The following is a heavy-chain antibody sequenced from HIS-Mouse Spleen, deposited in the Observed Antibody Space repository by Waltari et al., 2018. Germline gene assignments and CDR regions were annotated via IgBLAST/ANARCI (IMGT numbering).Heavy chain of an antibody. V-gene: IGHV3-66*01. CDR3: ARDRSGSYYFDY. CDR1: VSTVSSNS. D-gene: IGHD1-26*01. Sequence: EVQLVESGGGLVQPGGSLRLSCAASVSTVSSNSMSWVRQAPGKGLEWVSVIYSGGSTYYADSVKGRFTISRDNSKNTLYLQMNSLRAEDTAVYYCARDRSGSYYFDYWGQGTLVTVSS. CDR2: IYSGGST. J-gene: IGHJ4*02.